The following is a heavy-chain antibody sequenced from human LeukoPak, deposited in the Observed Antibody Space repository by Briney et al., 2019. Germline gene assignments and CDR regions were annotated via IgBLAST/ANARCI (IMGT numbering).Heavy chain of an antibody. CDR3: ARAIRDDYVWGSYYHFDY. J-gene: IGHJ4*02. CDR1: GFTFNTYS. V-gene: IGHV3-48*02. Sequence: PGGSLKLSCAAPGFTFNTYSLNWVRQAPGKGLNCLSSIISTGTAIYYADSVRGRFTISRDNAKNSLYLQMNSLRDEDTAVYYCARAIRDDYVWGSYYHFDYWGQGALVTVSS. D-gene: IGHD3-16*01. CDR2: IISTGTAI.